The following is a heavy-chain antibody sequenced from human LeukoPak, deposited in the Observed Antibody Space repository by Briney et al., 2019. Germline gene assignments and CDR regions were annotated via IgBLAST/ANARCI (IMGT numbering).Heavy chain of an antibody. CDR1: GGSISSYY. CDR2: IYYTGST. D-gene: IGHD6-13*01. Sequence: SETLSLTCTISGGSISSYYWSWIRQPPGKGLEWIGYIYYTGSTNYNPSLKSRVTISVDTSKNQFSLKLSSVTAADTAVYYCARTTEAHSWRTRYYDYYMDVWGKGTTVTVSS. CDR3: ARTTEAHSWRTRYYDYYMDV. J-gene: IGHJ6*03. V-gene: IGHV4-59*01.